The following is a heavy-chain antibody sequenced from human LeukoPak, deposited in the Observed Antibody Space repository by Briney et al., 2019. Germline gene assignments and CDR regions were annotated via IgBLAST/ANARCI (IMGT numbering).Heavy chain of an antibody. J-gene: IGHJ4*02. Sequence: PSETLSLTCTVSGGSISPYYWSWIRQHPGKGLEWIGYTYYSGSTNYNPSLKSRVPISVDTSKNQFSLKLSSVTAADTAVYYCARRSLSSPFDYWGQGTLVTVSS. CDR2: TYYSGST. D-gene: IGHD6-6*01. V-gene: IGHV4-59*01. CDR1: GGSISPYY. CDR3: ARRSLSSPFDY.